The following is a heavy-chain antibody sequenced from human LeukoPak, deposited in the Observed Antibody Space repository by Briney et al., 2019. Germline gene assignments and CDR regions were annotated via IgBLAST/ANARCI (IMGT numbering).Heavy chain of an antibody. J-gene: IGHJ4*02. V-gene: IGHV3-7*01. CDR1: GFTFKNYW. Sequence: GGSLRLSCAASGFTFKNYWMTWVRQAPGKGLDWVATIKHDGRDKHYVDSVKGRFAISKDNANNSLHLQMNSLRAEDTAVYFRARSYTSSGYYYGVAYWGQGTLVTVSS. CDR2: IKHDGRDK. CDR3: ARSYTSSGYYYGVAY. D-gene: IGHD3-22*01.